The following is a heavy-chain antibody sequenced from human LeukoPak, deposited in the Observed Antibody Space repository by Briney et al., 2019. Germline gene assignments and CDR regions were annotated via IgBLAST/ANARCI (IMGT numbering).Heavy chain of an antibody. CDR3: ARRPPLIHYYDSSGLDY. CDR1: GFTFSDYY. D-gene: IGHD3-22*01. V-gene: IGHV3-11*01. CDR2: ISSSGSTI. J-gene: IGHJ4*02. Sequence: PGGSLRLSCSASGFTFSDYYMSGIRRAPGKGREGVSYISSSGSTIYYADSVKGRFTISRDNAKNSLYLQMNSLRAEDTAVYYCARRPPLIHYYDSSGLDYWGQGTLVTVSS.